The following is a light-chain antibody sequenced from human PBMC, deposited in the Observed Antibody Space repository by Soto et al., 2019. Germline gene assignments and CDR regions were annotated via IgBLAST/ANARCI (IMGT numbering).Light chain of an antibody. CDR3: CSYAGSYPFV. Sequence: QSVLTQPPSVSGSPGQSVTISCTGTSGDVGGYNYVSWYQHHPGKAPKLMIYDVDKRPSGVPGRFSGSKSGNTASLTISGLQAEDEADYYCCSYAGSYPFVFGTGTKVTVL. CDR2: DVD. J-gene: IGLJ1*01. CDR1: SGDVGGYNY. V-gene: IGLV2-11*01.